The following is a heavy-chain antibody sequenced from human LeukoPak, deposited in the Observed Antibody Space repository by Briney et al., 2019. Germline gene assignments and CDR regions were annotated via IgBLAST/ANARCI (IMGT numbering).Heavy chain of an antibody. CDR2: IYYSGST. V-gene: IGHV4-39*02. J-gene: IGHJ4*02. CDR3: AGGYSGYHSLDY. D-gene: IGHD5-12*01. Sequence: PSETLSLTCTVSGGSISSSNYYWGWIRQPPGKGLEWIGNIYYSGSTYYNPSLKSRVTISVDTSKNQFSLRLNSVTAADTAVYFCAGGYSGYHSLDYWGQGTLVTVPS. CDR1: GGSISSSNYY.